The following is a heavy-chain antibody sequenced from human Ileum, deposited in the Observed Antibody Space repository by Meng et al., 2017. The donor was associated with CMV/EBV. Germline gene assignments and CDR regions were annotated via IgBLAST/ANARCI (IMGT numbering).Heavy chain of an antibody. CDR1: GGSFTGYY. CDR3: ATGGVDPSQCCMDV. D-gene: IGHD5-12*01. V-gene: IGHV4-34*01. Sequence: SETLSLTCAVHGGSFTGYYWSWLRQAAGKGLEWIGEIPHGGATNYNPSLRGRVSMSVDTSDNHFSMRLTSVTAADTAVYYCATGGVDPSQCCMDVWGQGTTVTVSS. J-gene: IGHJ6*02. CDR2: IPHGGAT.